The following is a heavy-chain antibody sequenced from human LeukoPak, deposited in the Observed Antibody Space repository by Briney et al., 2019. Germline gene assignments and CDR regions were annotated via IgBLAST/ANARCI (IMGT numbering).Heavy chain of an antibody. V-gene: IGHV3-48*01. D-gene: IGHD1-26*01. J-gene: IGHJ4*02. CDR2: ISSSSSTI. Sequence: QSGGSLRLSCAASGFTFSSYSMNWVRQAPGKGLEWVSYISSSSSTIYYADSVKGRFTISRDNSKNTLYLQMNSLRAEDTAVYYCAKNWHGGSYDWGQGTLVTVSS. CDR1: GFTFSSYS. CDR3: AKNWHGGSYD.